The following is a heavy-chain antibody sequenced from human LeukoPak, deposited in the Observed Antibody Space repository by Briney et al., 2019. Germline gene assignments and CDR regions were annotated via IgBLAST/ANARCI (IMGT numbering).Heavy chain of an antibody. CDR1: GVTFSSYA. V-gene: IGHV1-69*04. J-gene: IGHJ4*02. Sequence: SVKVSCKASGVTFSSYAISWGRQAPGQGLERMGRIIPILGIANYAQKFQGRVTITAHKSTSTAYMELSSLRSEDTAVYYCAREWNDSSDYYYDYWGQGTLDTVSS. CDR2: IIPILGIA. CDR3: AREWNDSSDYYYDY. D-gene: IGHD3-22*01.